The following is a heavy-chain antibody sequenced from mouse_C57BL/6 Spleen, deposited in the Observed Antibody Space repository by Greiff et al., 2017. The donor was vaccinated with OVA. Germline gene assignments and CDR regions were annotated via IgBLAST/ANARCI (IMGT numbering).Heavy chain of an antibody. CDR3: TTAQAFAY. CDR1: GFNIKDDY. Sequence: EVKLQESGAELVRPGASVKLSCTASGFNIKDDYMHWVKQRPEQGLEWIGWIDPENGDTEYASKFQGKATITADTSSNTAYLQLSSLTSEDTAVYYCTTAQAFAYWGQGTLVTVSA. D-gene: IGHD3-2*02. V-gene: IGHV14-4*01. J-gene: IGHJ3*01. CDR2: IDPENGDT.